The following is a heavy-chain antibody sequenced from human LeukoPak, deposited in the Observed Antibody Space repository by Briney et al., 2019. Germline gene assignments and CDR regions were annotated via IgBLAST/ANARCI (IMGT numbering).Heavy chain of an antibody. D-gene: IGHD3-10*01. CDR2: IYYSGST. J-gene: IGHJ4*02. V-gene: IGHV4-59*01. Sequence: SETLSLTCTVSGGSISSYYWSWIRQPPGKGLEWIGYIYYSGSTNYNPSLKSRVTISVDTSKNQFSLKLSSVTAADTAVYYCARATTGSGSYNPSIPDYWGQGTPVTVSS. CDR3: ARATTGSGSYNPSIPDY. CDR1: GGSISSYY.